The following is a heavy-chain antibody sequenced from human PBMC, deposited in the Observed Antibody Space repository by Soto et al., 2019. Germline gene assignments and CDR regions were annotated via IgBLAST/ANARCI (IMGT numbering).Heavy chain of an antibody. J-gene: IGHJ4*02. CDR3: ATRSRAFDY. CDR1: GYTFTTYG. Sequence: QVQLVQSGPEVKKPGASVKVSCKTSGYTFTTYGISWVRQAPGQGLEWMGWITTDKGKTTYAQKFQGRVTMTTDTSTHTAYMELRSLRSDDTAVYYCATRSRAFDYWGQGTLVTVSS. V-gene: IGHV1-18*01. CDR2: ITTDKGKT.